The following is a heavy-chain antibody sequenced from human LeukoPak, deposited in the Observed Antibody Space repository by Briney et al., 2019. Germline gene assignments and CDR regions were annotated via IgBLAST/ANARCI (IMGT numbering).Heavy chain of an antibody. V-gene: IGHV3-21*01. CDR2: ISSSSSYI. CDR1: GFTFSSYS. Sequence: GGSLRLSCAASGFTFSSYSMNWVRQAPGKGLEWVSSISSSSSYIYYADSVKGRFTISRDNSKNTLYLQMNSLRAEDTAVYYCARDHGYSSSPGGFDYWGQGTLVTVSS. D-gene: IGHD6-13*01. J-gene: IGHJ4*02. CDR3: ARDHGYSSSPGGFDY.